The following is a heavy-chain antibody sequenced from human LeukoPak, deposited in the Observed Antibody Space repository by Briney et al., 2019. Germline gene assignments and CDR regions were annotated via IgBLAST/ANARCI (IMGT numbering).Heavy chain of an antibody. J-gene: IGHJ6*02. CDR3: ARERNDRYCSSTSCYNYYYGMDV. V-gene: IGHV1-18*01. D-gene: IGHD2-2*02. CDR1: GYTFTSYG. CDR2: ISAYDGNT. Sequence: GASVKVSCKASGYTFTSYGISWVRQAPGQGLEWMGWISAYDGNTNYAQKLQGRVTITADESTSTAYMELSSLRSEDTAVYYCARERNDRYCSSTSCYNYYYGMDVWGQGTTVTVSS.